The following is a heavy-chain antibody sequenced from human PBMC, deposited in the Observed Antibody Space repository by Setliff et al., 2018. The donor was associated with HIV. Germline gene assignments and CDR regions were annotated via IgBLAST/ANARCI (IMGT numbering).Heavy chain of an antibody. J-gene: IGHJ3*02. CDR1: GYTFTSYD. D-gene: IGHD3-3*01. CDR3: ARLPFITIFGVLNGDDGFDI. Sequence: ASVKVSCKASGYTFTSYDISWVRQAPGQGLEWMGWMSTYNGNTNYAQKVQGRVTMTTDTSTSTAYMELRSLRSDDTAVYYCARLPFITIFGVLNGDDGFDIWGQGTMVTVSS. CDR2: MSTYNGNT. V-gene: IGHV1-18*01.